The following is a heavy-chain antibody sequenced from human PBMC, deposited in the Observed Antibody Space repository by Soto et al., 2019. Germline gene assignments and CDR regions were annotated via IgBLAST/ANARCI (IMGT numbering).Heavy chain of an antibody. CDR2: ISAYNGNT. J-gene: IGHJ6*02. CDR1: CYTFTSYG. CDR3: ARLAAAGKVDYYYYYGMDV. V-gene: IGHV1-18*04. D-gene: IGHD6-13*01. Sequence: ASVKVSFKASCYTFTSYGISWVRQAPGQGLEWMGWISAYNGNTNYAQKLQGRVTMTTDTSTSTAYMELRSLRSDDTAVYYCARLAAAGKVDYYYYYGMDVWGQGTTVTVSS.